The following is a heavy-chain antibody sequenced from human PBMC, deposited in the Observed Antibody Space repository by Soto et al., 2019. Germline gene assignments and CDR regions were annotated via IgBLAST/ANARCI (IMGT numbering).Heavy chain of an antibody. CDR1: GFTFSNAW. CDR2: IKSKTDGGTT. V-gene: IGHV3-15*07. CDR3: TTALPSHYYDSSGYSDY. J-gene: IGHJ4*02. Sequence: GGSLRLSCAASGFTFSNAWMNWVRQAPGKGLEWVGRIKSKTDGGTTDYAAPVKGRFTISRDDSKNTLYLQMNSLKTEDTAVYYCTTALPSHYYDSSGYSDYWGQGTLVTVSS. D-gene: IGHD3-22*01.